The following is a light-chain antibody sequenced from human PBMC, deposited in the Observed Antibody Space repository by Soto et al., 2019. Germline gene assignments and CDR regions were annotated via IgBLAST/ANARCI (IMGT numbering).Light chain of an antibody. V-gene: IGKV3-15*01. CDR2: GAS. Sequence: EIVMTQSPATLSVSPGERATLSCRASQSVSSNLAWYQQKPGQAPRLLFYGASTRATGIPARFSGSGSGTEFTLTISSLQSEDFAVYYCQCGITFGGGTKVEIK. J-gene: IGKJ4*01. CDR1: QSVSSN. CDR3: QCGIT.